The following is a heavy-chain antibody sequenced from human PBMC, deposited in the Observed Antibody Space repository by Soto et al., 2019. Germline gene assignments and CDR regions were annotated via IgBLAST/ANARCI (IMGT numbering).Heavy chain of an antibody. V-gene: IGHV6-1*01. CDR1: GDSVSSNSAA. D-gene: IGHD2-15*01. J-gene: IGHJ6*02. Sequence: PSQTLSLTGAISGDSVSSNSAACNWIRKSPSRGLEWLGRTYYRSKWYNDYAVSVKSRITISPDTSKNQFSLQLNSVTPADTAVYYCARDGEYCSGGSGNPRYYYYGMDVWGQGTTVAVAS. CDR2: TYYRSKWYN. CDR3: ARDGEYCSGGSGNPRYYYYGMDV.